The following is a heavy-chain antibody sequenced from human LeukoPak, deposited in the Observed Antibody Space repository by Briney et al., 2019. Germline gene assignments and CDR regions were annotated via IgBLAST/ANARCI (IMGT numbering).Heavy chain of an antibody. CDR1: GGSFTTHY. D-gene: IGHD3-22*01. CDR3: ASDSISMNAFDA. Sequence: SETLSLTCTVSGGSFTTHYWSWIRQPPGKGLEWIGYISYIGSTNYNPSLKSRVTISIDTSNNEVSLMLTSVSAADTAVYYCASDSISMNAFDAWGQGTMVTVSS. V-gene: IGHV4-59*11. CDR2: ISYIGST. J-gene: IGHJ3*01.